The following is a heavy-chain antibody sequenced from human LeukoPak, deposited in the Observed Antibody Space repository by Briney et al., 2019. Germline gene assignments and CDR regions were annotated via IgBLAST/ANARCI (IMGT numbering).Heavy chain of an antibody. CDR1: GFTFSSYA. CDR3: AKVFGYSYGYGY. V-gene: IGHV3-23*01. D-gene: IGHD5-18*01. J-gene: IGHJ4*02. Sequence: GRSLRLSCAASGFTFSSYAMSWVRQAPGKGLEWVSAISGSGGSTYYADSVKGRFTISRDNSKNTLYLQMNSLRAEDTAVYYCAKVFGYSYGYGYWGQGTLVTVSS. CDR2: ISGSGGST.